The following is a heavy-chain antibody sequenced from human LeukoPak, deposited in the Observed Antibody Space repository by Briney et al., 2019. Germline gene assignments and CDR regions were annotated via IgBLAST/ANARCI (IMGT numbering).Heavy chain of an antibody. CDR2: IYTSGST. CDR3: ARASYYDILTGYSYYYYYMDV. D-gene: IGHD3-9*01. Sequence: PSETLSLTCTVSGGSISSSNYYWGWIRQPAGKGLEWIGRIYTSGSTNYNPSLKSRVTISVDTSKNQFSLKLSSVTAADTAVYYCARASYYDILTGYSYYYYYMDVWGKGTTVTISS. CDR1: GGSISSSNYY. J-gene: IGHJ6*03. V-gene: IGHV4-61*02.